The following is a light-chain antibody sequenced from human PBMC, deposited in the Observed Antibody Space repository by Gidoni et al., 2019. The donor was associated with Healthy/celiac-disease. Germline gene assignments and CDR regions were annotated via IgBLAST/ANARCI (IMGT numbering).Light chain of an antibody. CDR3: AAWDDSLSGRI. Sequence: QSVLTQPLSASGTPVQRVTIPCSGSSSNIGSNYVYWYQQLPGTAPKLLIYRNNQRPSGVPDRFSGSKSGTSASLAISGLRSEDEADYYCAAWDDSLSGRIFGTGTKVTVL. V-gene: IGLV1-47*01. CDR2: RNN. CDR1: SSNIGSNY. J-gene: IGLJ1*01.